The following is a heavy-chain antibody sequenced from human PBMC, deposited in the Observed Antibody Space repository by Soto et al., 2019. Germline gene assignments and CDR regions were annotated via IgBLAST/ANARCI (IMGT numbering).Heavy chain of an antibody. CDR2: ISGSGRTI. CDR1: GIVFSDY. V-gene: IGHV3-11*01. CDR3: ARLPFTWGWFDP. Sequence: QVQLVESGGGLVKPGGSLRLSCAASGIVFSDYMSWVRQAPGKGLEWLSYISGSGRTIYSADSVKGRFTISRDNATNSMSLQMNNVRTEDTAVYYCARLPFTWGWFDPWGQGILVTVSA. J-gene: IGHJ5*02. D-gene: IGHD3-16*01.